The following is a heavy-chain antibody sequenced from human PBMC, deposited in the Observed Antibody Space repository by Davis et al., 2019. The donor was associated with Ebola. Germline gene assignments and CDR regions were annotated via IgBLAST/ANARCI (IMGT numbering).Heavy chain of an antibody. J-gene: IGHJ5*02. V-gene: IGHV1-2*04. CDR1: GYTFTAYY. CDR2: INPNSGGT. Sequence: AASVQVSCKASGYTFTAYYMHWVRQAPGQGLEWMGWINPNSGGTNYAQKFQGWVTMTRDTSISTAYMELSRLRSDDTAVYYCASLRVVAANNWFDPWGQGTLVTVSS. CDR3: ASLRVVAANNWFDP. D-gene: IGHD2-15*01.